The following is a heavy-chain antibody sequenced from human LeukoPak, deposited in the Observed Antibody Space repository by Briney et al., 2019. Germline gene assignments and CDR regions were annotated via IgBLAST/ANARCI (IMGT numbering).Heavy chain of an antibody. D-gene: IGHD6-13*01. Sequence: KSSETLSLTCAVYGGSFSGYYWSWIRQPPGKGLEWIGEINHSGSTNYNPSLKSRVTISVDTSKNQFSLKLSSVTAADTAVYYCASLLGIADFDYWGQGTLVTVSS. J-gene: IGHJ4*02. CDR3: ASLLGIADFDY. CDR2: INHSGST. V-gene: IGHV4-34*01. CDR1: GGSFSGYY.